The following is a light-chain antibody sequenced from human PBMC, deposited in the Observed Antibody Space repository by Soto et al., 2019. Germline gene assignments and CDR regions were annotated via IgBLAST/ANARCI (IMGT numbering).Light chain of an antibody. CDR3: SSYAGSNNFEVV. J-gene: IGLJ2*01. Sequence: QSALTQPPSASGSPGQSVTISCTGTSSDVGGYNSVSWYQQHPGKAPKLMIYEVSKRPSGVPDRFSGSKSGNTASLTVSGLQAEDEADDYCSSYAGSNNFEVVFGGGTKLTVL. CDR1: SSDVGGYNS. CDR2: EVS. V-gene: IGLV2-8*01.